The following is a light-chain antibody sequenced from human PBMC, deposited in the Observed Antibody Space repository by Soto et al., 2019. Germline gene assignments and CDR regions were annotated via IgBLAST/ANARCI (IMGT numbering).Light chain of an antibody. V-gene: IGLV2-8*01. CDR1: SSDVGGYDY. Sequence: QSALTQPPSASGSPGQSVTISCTGTSSDVGGYDYVSWYQQHPGKATKLMIYEVSKRPSGVPDRFSGSKSGNTASLTVSGLQAEDEADYYCSSYAGYNNGDVFGTGTKLTVL. CDR2: EVS. J-gene: IGLJ1*01. CDR3: SSYAGYNNGDV.